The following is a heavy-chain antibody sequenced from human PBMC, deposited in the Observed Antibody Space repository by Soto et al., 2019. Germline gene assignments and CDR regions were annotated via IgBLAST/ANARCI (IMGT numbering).Heavy chain of an antibody. V-gene: IGHV4-34*01. CDR3: ARGVTVFGLVSRFWFDP. Sequence: SETLSLTCAVYGGSFSGYYWSWIRQPPGKGLEWIGEINHSGSTNYNPSLKSRVTISVDTSKNQFSLRLSSLTAADTAVYFCARGVTVFGLVSRFWFDPWGQGTVVTVSS. CDR1: GGSFSGYY. J-gene: IGHJ5*02. D-gene: IGHD3-3*01. CDR2: INHSGST.